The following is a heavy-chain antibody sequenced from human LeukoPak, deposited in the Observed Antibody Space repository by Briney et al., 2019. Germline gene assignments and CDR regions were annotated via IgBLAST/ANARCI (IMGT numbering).Heavy chain of an antibody. Sequence: ASVKVSCKASGYTFTSYGISWVRRAPGQGLEWMGWISAYNGNTNYAQKLQGRVTMTTDSSTSTAYMELRSLRSDDTAVYYCARDGGFLEYYYGMDVWGQGTTVTVSS. J-gene: IGHJ6*02. D-gene: IGHD3-3*01. CDR3: ARDGGFLEYYYGMDV. CDR2: ISAYNGNT. V-gene: IGHV1-18*01. CDR1: GYTFTSYG.